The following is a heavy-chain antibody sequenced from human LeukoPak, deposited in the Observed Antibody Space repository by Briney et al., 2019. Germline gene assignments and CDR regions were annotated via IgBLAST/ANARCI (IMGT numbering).Heavy chain of an antibody. Sequence: PSETLSLTCTVSGCSISSGYYWGWIRQPPGKGLEWIGSIYHSGSTYYNPSLKSRVTISVDTSKNQFSLKLSSVTAADTAVYYCARDYEVATYYMDVWGKGTTVTVSS. CDR1: GCSISSGYY. V-gene: IGHV4-38-2*02. D-gene: IGHD5-12*01. CDR3: ARDYEVATYYMDV. CDR2: IYHSGST. J-gene: IGHJ6*03.